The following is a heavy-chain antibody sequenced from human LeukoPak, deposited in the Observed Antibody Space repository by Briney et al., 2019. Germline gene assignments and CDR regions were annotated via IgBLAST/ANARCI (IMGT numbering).Heavy chain of an antibody. D-gene: IGHD6-13*01. Sequence: ASVKVSCKASGYTFTSYYMHWVRQAPGQGLEWMGIINPSGGSTSYAQKFRGRVTMTRDTSTSTVYMELSSLRSEDTAVYYCARGVSSWYSHEKTTFDYWGQGTLVTVSS. CDR1: GYTFTSYY. V-gene: IGHV1-46*01. CDR3: ARGVSSWYSHEKTTFDY. CDR2: INPSGGST. J-gene: IGHJ4*02.